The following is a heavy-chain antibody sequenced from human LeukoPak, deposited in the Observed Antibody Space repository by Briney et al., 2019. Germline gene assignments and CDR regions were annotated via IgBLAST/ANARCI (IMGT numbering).Heavy chain of an antibody. CDR1: GGPISSYY. CDR2: IYYSGST. Sequence: SETLSLTCTVSGGPISSYYWSWIRHPPGKGLEWIGYIYYSGSTYYNPSLKSRLTISVDTSKNQFSLKLSSVSAADTAVYYCARGGGDVYNVFDYWGQGTLVTVSS. J-gene: IGHJ4*02. CDR3: ARGGGDVYNVFDY. D-gene: IGHD5-24*01. V-gene: IGHV4-59*12.